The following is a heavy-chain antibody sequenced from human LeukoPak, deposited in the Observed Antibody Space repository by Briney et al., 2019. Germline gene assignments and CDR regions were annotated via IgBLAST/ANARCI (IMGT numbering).Heavy chain of an antibody. Sequence: GGSLRLSCAASGFTFSSYWMHWVRQGPGKGLVWVSRIKTDGSATSYADSVKGRFTISRDNSKNTLYLQMNSLRAEDTAVYYCEAYCGGDCPARLRGSQLYYLDYWGQGTLVTVSS. CDR3: EAYCGGDCPARLRGSQLYYLDY. J-gene: IGHJ4*02. V-gene: IGHV3-74*01. CDR2: IKTDGSAT. CDR1: GFTFSSYW. D-gene: IGHD2-21*02.